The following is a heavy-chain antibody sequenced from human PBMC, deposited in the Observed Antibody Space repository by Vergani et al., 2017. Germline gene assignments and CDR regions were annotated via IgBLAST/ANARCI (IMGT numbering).Heavy chain of an antibody. V-gene: IGHV4-38-2*01. J-gene: IGHJ4*02. CDR1: GYSVGSGYY. CDR2: VHRHGNT. CDR3: ARQNPYGSAHVDF. Sequence: QVDLQESGPGLVKSSETLSLNCAVSGYSVGSGYYWGWIRQPPGRGLDWIGCVHRHGNTYYNSSPRSRATISGDTSKNQFSLRLTSVTAADTAVYYCARQNPYGSAHVDFWGRGVLVTVSA. D-gene: IGHD3-10*01.